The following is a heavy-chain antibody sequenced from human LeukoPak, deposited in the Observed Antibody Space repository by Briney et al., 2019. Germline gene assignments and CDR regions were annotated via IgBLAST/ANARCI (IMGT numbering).Heavy chain of an antibody. D-gene: IGHD6-6*01. CDR2: IYYSGST. CDR1: GGSISYYY. CDR3: ARDLVGVARYSSSSSIFC. V-gene: IGHV4-59*01. J-gene: IGHJ4*02. Sequence: SETLSLTCTVSGGSISYYYWSWIRQPPGKGLEWIGYIYYSGSTNYSSSLKSRVTISVDMSKNQFSLKLSSVTAADTAVYYCARDLVGVARYSSSSSIFCWGQGTLVTVSS.